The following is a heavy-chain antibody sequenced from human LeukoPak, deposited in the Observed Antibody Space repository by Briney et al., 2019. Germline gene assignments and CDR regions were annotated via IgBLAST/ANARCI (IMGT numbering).Heavy chain of an antibody. Sequence: GGSLRFSCATSGFTFDDHGMSWVRQAPGEGLEWVSGINWNGGSTGYADSVKGRFTISRDNAKNSLYLQMNRLGAEDTAFYYCARVGFCGSSSCYSGYFDYWGQGTLVTVSS. D-gene: IGHD2-2*02. CDR3: ARVGFCGSSSCYSGYFDY. J-gene: IGHJ4*02. CDR1: GFTFDDHG. V-gene: IGHV3-20*04. CDR2: INWNGGST.